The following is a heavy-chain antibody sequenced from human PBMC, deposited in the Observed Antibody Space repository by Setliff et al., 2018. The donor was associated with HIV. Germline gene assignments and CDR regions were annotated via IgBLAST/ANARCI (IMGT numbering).Heavy chain of an antibody. CDR1: GGSFSGYY. CDR3: ARDRGGGYNNLDY. CDR2: INHSGST. Sequence: TSETLSLTCAVYGGSFSGYYWSWIRQPPGKGLEWIGEINHSGSTFYSPSLKSRVTISVDTSKNQFSLKLSSVTAADTAVYYCARDRGGGYNNLDYWGQGTLVTVSS. V-gene: IGHV4-34*01. J-gene: IGHJ4*02. D-gene: IGHD5-12*01.